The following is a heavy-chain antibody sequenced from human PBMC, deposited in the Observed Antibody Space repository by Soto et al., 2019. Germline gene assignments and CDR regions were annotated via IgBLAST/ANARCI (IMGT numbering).Heavy chain of an antibody. J-gene: IGHJ4*02. Sequence: GGSLRLSCAASEFTFSSYAMHWVRQAPGKGLDWVAVISYDGSNKYYADSVKGRFTISRDNSKNTLYLQINNLRAEDTAVYFCARDMGWLQFSFSIDCWGRGTLVTVSS. CDR1: EFTFSSYA. CDR3: ARDMGWLQFSFSIDC. V-gene: IGHV3-30-3*01. CDR2: ISYDGSNK. D-gene: IGHD5-12*01.